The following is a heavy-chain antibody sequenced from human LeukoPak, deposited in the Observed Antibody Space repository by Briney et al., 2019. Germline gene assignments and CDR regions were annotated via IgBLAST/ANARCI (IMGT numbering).Heavy chain of an antibody. CDR2: ISSSGSTI. Sequence: GGSLRLSCAASGFTFSSYEMNWVRQAPGKGLEWVSYISSSGSTIYYADSVKGRFTISRDNAKNSLYLQMNSLRAEDTALYYCAREYCSGGSCYSYYYYYYMDVWGKGTTVTVSS. D-gene: IGHD2-15*01. J-gene: IGHJ6*03. V-gene: IGHV3-48*03. CDR3: AREYCSGGSCYSYYYYYYMDV. CDR1: GFTFSSYE.